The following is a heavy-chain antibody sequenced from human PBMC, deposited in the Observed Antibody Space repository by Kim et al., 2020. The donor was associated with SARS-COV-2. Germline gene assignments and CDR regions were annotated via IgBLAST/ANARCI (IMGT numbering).Heavy chain of an antibody. J-gene: IGHJ6*02. Sequence: GGSLRLSCAASGFTFSSYWMSWVRQAPGKGLEWVANIKQDGSEKYYVDSVKGRFTISRDNAKNSLYLQMNSLRAEDTAVYYCARGLPRWLQFDYYYGMDVWGQGTTVTVSS. CDR1: GFTFSSYW. D-gene: IGHD5-12*01. V-gene: IGHV3-7*01. CDR3: ARGLPRWLQFDYYYGMDV. CDR2: IKQDGSEK.